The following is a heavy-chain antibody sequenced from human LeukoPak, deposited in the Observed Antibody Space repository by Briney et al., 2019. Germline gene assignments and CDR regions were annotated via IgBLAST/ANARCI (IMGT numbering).Heavy chain of an antibody. J-gene: IGHJ4*02. CDR3: AGYDSSGYGGFDY. CDR2: IYYSGST. V-gene: IGHV4-39*01. Sequence: PSETLSLTCTVSGGSISSSSYYWGWISQPPGKGLEWIGSIYYSGSTYYNPSLKSRVTISVDTSKNQFSLKLSSVTAADTAVYYCAGYDSSGYGGFDYWGQGTLVTVSS. D-gene: IGHD3-22*01. CDR1: GGSISSSSYY.